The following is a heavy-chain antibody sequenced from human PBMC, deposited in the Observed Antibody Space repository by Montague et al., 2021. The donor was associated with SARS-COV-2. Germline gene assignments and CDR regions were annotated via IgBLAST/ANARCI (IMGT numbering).Heavy chain of an antibody. J-gene: IGHJ5*02. Sequence: SETLSLTCTVSNGSINSYYWSWVRQPPGKRLGWIGYTYYRGSTNYNPSLESRVTMSIDTSKNQFSLKLRSVTAAATAVYFCAREGLHSWFDPWGQGTLVIVSS. CDR3: AREGLHSWFDP. CDR2: TYYRGST. CDR1: NGSINSYY. V-gene: IGHV4-59*01.